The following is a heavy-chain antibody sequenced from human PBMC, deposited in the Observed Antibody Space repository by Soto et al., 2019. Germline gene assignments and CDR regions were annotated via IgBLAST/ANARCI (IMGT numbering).Heavy chain of an antibody. CDR3: ARDQDCSGGSCYYLAPYYYYYGMDV. D-gene: IGHD2-15*01. CDR1: GFTFSSYS. CDR2: ISSSSSYI. V-gene: IGHV3-21*01. J-gene: IGHJ6*02. Sequence: EVQLVESGGGLVKPGGSLRLSCAASGFTFSSYSMNWVRQAPGKGLEWVSSISSSSSYIYYADSVKGRFTISRDNAKNSLYLQMNSLRAEDTAVYYCARDQDCSGGSCYYLAPYYYYYGMDVWGQGTTVTVSS.